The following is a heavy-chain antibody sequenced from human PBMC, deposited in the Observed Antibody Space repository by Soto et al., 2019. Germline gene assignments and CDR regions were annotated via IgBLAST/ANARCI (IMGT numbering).Heavy chain of an antibody. J-gene: IGHJ5*02. Sequence: QVQLQESGPGLVKPSETLSLTCTVSGGSISSYYWSWIRQPAGKGLEWIGRIYTSGSTNYNPSLKSRVTMSADTSKNQVSLKLSSVTAADTAVYYCARDGAGRVGEVLSELEYNWFYPWGQGTLVTVSS. V-gene: IGHV4-4*07. D-gene: IGHD3-10*01. CDR2: IYTSGST. CDR3: ARDGAGRVGEVLSELEYNWFYP. CDR1: GGSISSYY.